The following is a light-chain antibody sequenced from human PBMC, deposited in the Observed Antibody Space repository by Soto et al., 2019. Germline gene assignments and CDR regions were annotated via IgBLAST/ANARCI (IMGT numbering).Light chain of an antibody. CDR3: SSYAGSNNLV. CDR2: EVS. Sequence: QSALAHPPSASGSRGQSVTISCTGTSSDVGGYNYVSWYQQHPGKAPKLMIYEVSKRPSGVPDRFSGSKSGNTASLTVSGLQAEDEADYYCSSYAGSNNLVFGGGTKLTVL. CDR1: SSDVGGYNY. J-gene: IGLJ2*01. V-gene: IGLV2-8*01.